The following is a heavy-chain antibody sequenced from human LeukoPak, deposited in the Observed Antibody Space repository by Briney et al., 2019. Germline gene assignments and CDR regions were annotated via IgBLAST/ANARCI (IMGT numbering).Heavy chain of an antibody. CDR2: IKQDGSEK. J-gene: IGHJ6*02. CDR3: ARERTIFGVVIISHYYYGMDV. V-gene: IGHV3-7*01. D-gene: IGHD3-3*01. CDR1: GFTFSSYW. Sequence: GGSLRLSCAASGFTFSSYWVSWVRQAPGKGLEWVANIKQDGSEKYYVDSVKGRFTISRDNAKNSLYLQMNSLRAEDTAVYYCARERTIFGVVIISHYYYGMDVWGQGTTVTVSS.